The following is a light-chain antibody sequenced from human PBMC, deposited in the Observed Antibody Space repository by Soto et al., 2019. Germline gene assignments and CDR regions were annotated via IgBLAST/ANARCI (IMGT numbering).Light chain of an antibody. J-gene: IGLJ1*01. CDR1: SSDVGGYNY. CDR3: SSYTTTIPHV. CDR2: EVN. Sequence: QSALTQPASVSGSPGQSITISCTGTSSDVGGYNYVSWYQHHPGKVPKLMIYEVNNRPSGVSNRFSGSKSGNMASLIISGLQAEDEADYYCSSYTTTIPHVFGTGTKLTVL. V-gene: IGLV2-14*01.